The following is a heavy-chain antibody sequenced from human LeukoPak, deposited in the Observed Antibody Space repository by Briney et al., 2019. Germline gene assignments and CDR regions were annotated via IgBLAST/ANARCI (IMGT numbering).Heavy chain of an antibody. Sequence: SETLSLTCTVSGGSISSYYWSWIRQPPGKGLEWIGYIYYSGSTNYNPSLKSRVTISVDTSKNQFSLKLSSVTAADTAVYYCARRSYSSSWYLDAFDIWGQGTVVTVSS. D-gene: IGHD6-13*01. J-gene: IGHJ3*02. CDR1: GGSISSYY. CDR2: IYYSGST. CDR3: ARRSYSSSWYLDAFDI. V-gene: IGHV4-59*08.